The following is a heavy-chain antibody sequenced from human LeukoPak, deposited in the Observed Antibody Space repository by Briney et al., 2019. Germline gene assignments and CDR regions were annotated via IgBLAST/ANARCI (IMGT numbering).Heavy chain of an antibody. V-gene: IGHV3-23*01. CDR1: GFTFSSYG. J-gene: IGHJ4*02. Sequence: GGSLRLSCAASGFTFSSYGMSWVRQAPGKGLEWVSAISGSGGNTYYADSVKGRFTISRDNSKNTLYLQMSSLRAEDTAVYYCAKDLSPGHYWGQGTLVTVSS. CDR3: AKDLSPGHY. CDR2: ISGSGGNT. D-gene: IGHD2/OR15-2a*01.